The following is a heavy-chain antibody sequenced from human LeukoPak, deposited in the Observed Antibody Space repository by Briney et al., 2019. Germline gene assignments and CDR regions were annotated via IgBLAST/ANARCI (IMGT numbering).Heavy chain of an antibody. V-gene: IGHV3-74*01. D-gene: IGHD2-8*01. CDR2: INSDGSGT. CDR1: GFTFSSHW. CDR3: ARGEKSWINGFDL. Sequence: PGGSLRLSCAASGFTFSSHWMHWVRQAPGKGLVWVSRINSDGSGTIYADSVKGRFTISRDNAKNTLDLQMNSLRAEDTAVYYCARGEKSWINGFDLWGQGTLVTVSS. J-gene: IGHJ4*02.